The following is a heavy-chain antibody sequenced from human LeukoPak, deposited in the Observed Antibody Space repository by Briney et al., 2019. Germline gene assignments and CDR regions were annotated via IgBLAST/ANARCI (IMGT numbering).Heavy chain of an antibody. CDR1: GGSSSSYY. D-gene: IGHD3-10*01. Sequence: PSETLSLTATVPGGSSSSYYWSWIRRPPPQRMEWIGYIYSSGTTNFTPSLKSRVTISADASKNQFSLRLTSVTAADTAVYYCAYTRSSYYNGIYYHIDVWGKGTTVTVSS. V-gene: IGHV4-4*09. CDR3: AYTRSSYYNGIYYHIDV. CDR2: IYSSGTT. J-gene: IGHJ6*03.